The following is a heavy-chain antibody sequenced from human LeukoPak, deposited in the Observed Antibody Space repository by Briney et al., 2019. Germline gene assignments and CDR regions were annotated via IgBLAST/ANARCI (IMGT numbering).Heavy chain of an antibody. CDR2: FSGSGGSI. V-gene: IGHV3-23*01. J-gene: IGHJ6*02. CDR1: GFSFSSYA. D-gene: IGHD6-13*01. CDR3: AKFWGAAGTLNYGMDV. Sequence: GGSLRLSCAASGFSFSSYAMSWVRRAPGKGLEGVSSFSGSGGSIYYADSVKGRFTISRDKSKNTLYLQMNSLRAEDTAVYYCAKFWGAAGTLNYGMDVWGQGTMVTVSS.